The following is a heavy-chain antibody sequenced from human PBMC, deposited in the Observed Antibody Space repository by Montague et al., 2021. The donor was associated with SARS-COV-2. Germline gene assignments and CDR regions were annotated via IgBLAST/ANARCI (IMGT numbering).Heavy chain of an antibody. J-gene: IGHJ2*01. CDR1: GDSVSSNIAT. CDR2: TYYRSKWYN. Sequence: CAISGDSVSSNIATWNWIRQSPSRGLEWLGRTYYRSKWYNDYAVSVKSRVIINPDTSNNRISLQLNSVTPEDTAVYYCARAYCGGDCYFYWYFDLWGRGTLVPASS. D-gene: IGHD2-21*02. CDR3: ARAYCGGDCYFYWYFDL. V-gene: IGHV6-1*01.